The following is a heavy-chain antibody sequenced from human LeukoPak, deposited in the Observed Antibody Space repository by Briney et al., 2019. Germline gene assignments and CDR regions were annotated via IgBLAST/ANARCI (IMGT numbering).Heavy chain of an antibody. CDR1: GGSISSSSYY. CDR3: ARDLGNFDAFDI. D-gene: IGHD3-16*01. V-gene: IGHV4-39*07. Sequence: SETLSLTCTVSGGSISSSSYYWGWIRQPPGKGLEWIGSIYYSGSTYYNPSLKSRVTISVDTSKNQFSLKLSSVTAADTAVYYCARDLGNFDAFDIWGQGTMVTVSS. CDR2: IYYSGST. J-gene: IGHJ3*02.